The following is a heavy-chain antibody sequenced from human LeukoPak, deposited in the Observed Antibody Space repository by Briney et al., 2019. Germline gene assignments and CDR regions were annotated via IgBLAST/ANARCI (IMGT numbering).Heavy chain of an antibody. Sequence: GGSLRLSCAASGFTFSSYAMPWVRQAPGKGLEWVAVISYDGSNKYYADSVKGRFTISRDNSKNTLYLQMNSLRAEDTAVYYCAIRGYSYGSPQNYYFDYWGQGTLVTVSS. V-gene: IGHV3-30-3*01. CDR1: GFTFSSYA. J-gene: IGHJ4*02. D-gene: IGHD5-18*01. CDR3: AIRGYSYGSPQNYYFDY. CDR2: ISYDGSNK.